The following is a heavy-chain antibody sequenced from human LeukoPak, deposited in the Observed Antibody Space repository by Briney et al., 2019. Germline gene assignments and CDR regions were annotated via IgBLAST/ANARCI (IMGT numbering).Heavy chain of an antibody. V-gene: IGHV3-73*01. CDR2: IRSTANNYAT. D-gene: IGHD1-26*01. J-gene: IGHJ3*02. Sequence: PGGSLRLSCAASGFIFSGSSIHWVRQASGKGLEWVGRIRSTANNYATLYGASVKGRFTISRDDSTTTAYLQMNSLKTDDTAVYYCARGSGSPDAFDIWGQGTMVTVSS. CDR3: ARGSGSPDAFDI. CDR1: GFIFSGSS.